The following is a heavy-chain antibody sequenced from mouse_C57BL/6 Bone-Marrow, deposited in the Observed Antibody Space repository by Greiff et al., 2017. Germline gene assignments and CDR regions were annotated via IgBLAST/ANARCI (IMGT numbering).Heavy chain of an antibody. D-gene: IGHD1-1*01. V-gene: IGHV1-69*01. CDR3: ARSHITTVGPSYAMDY. J-gene: IGHJ4*01. Sequence: QVQLQQPGAELVMPGASVKLSCKASGYTFTSYWMHWVKQRPGQGLEWIGEIDPSDSYTNYNQKFKGKSTLTVDKSSSTAYMQLSSLTSEDSAVYYGARSHITTVGPSYAMDYWGQGTSVTVSS. CDR1: GYTFTSYW. CDR2: IDPSDSYT.